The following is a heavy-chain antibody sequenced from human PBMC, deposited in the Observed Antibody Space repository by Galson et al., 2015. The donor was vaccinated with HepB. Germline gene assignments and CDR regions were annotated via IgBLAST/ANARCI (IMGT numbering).Heavy chain of an antibody. CDR3: ARDRRGNCGGDCYPDY. V-gene: IGHV3-33*08. D-gene: IGHD2-21*02. J-gene: IGHJ4*02. CDR2: IWYDGSNK. Sequence: LRLSCAASGFTFSSYGMHWVRQAPGKGLEWVAVIWYDGSNKYYADSVKGRFTISRDNSKNTLYLQMNSLRAEDTAVYYCARDRRGNCGGDCYPDYWGQGTLVTVSS. CDR1: GFTFSSYG.